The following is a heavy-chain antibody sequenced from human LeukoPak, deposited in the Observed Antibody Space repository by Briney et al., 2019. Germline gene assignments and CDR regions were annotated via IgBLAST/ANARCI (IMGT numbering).Heavy chain of an antibody. CDR2: ISGSGGST. V-gene: IGHV3-23*01. CDR3: AKGRGYSYGTDAFDI. Sequence: GGSLRLSCAASGFTFSSYAMSWVRQAPGKGLEWVSAISGSGGSTYYADSVKGRLTISRDNSKNTLYLQMDSLRAEDTAVYYCAKGRGYSYGTDAFDIWGQGTMVTVSS. D-gene: IGHD5-18*01. CDR1: GFTFSSYA. J-gene: IGHJ3*02.